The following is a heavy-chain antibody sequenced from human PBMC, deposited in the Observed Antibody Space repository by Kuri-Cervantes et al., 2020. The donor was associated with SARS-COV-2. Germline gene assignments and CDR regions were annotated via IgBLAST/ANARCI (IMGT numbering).Heavy chain of an antibody. CDR1: GYSFTSYW. D-gene: IGHD5-12*01. CDR3: ARSRGEGEWLRRVFYFDY. J-gene: IGHJ4*02. CDR2: IYPGDSDT. Sequence: GGSLRLSCKGSGYSFTSYWIGWVRQMPGKGLEWMGIIYPGDSDTRYSPSFQGQVTISADKSISTAYLQWSSLKASDTAMYYCARSRGEGEWLRRVFYFDYWGQGTLVTVSS. V-gene: IGHV5-51*01.